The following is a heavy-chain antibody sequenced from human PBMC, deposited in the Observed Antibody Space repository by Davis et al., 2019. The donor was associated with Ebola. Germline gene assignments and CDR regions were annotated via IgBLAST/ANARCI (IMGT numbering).Heavy chain of an antibody. V-gene: IGHV4-61*01. Sequence: PSETLSLTCTVSGGSVRGGPSYWTWIRQPPGKGLEWIGSISYTGTTKHNPSFKSRVTMSLDTSKSQFSLKVTSVTAADTAVYYCARRLVLGWIDPWGQGTLVTVSS. CDR1: GGSVRGGPSY. D-gene: IGHD2-8*02. CDR2: ISYTGTT. CDR3: ARRLVLGWIDP. J-gene: IGHJ5*02.